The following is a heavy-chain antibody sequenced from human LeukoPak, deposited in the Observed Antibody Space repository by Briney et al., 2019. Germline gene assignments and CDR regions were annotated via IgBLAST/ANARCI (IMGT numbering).Heavy chain of an antibody. CDR3: ARESRESCAAFDI. Sequence: PGGSLRLSCAASGFTFRTYSMNWVRQAPGRGLEGVSYISSSSSSIFYADSVKGRFTVSRDNAKNSLYLQMNSLRDEDTAVYYCARESRESCAAFDIWGQGTMVTVSS. V-gene: IGHV3-48*02. CDR2: ISSSSSSI. J-gene: IGHJ3*02. CDR1: GFTFRTYS.